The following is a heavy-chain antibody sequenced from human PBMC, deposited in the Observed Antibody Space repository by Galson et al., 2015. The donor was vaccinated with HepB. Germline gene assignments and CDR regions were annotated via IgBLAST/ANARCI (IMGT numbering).Heavy chain of an antibody. CDR2: ISSIGDNT. CDR1: GSFSTYF. V-gene: IGHV3-64D*06. D-gene: IGHD3-10*01. CDR3: ARDLQMATSGRLRNYYGMGV. J-gene: IGHJ6*02. Sequence: SLRLSCAASGSFSTYFMHWVRQAAGKGLEFVSTISSIGDNTYYGDSVKGRFTISRDNSKNTLYLQMSSLRVEDTAVYFCARDLQMATSGRLRNYYGMGVWGQGTTVTVSS.